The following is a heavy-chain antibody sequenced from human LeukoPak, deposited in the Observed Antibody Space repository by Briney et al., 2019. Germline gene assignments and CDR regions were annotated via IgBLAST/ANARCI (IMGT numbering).Heavy chain of an antibody. D-gene: IGHD1/OR15-1a*01. CDR2: IYYSGTT. CDR3: ARGGTIWTYY. V-gene: IGHV4-39*07. Sequence: SETLSLTCTVSGGSIGSSNYYWGWIRQPPGKGLEWVGSIYYSGTTYYNPSLNSRVTISVDTSKNQLYLKLTSVTGADMVVYYCARGGTIWTYYWGRGTLVTVSS. CDR1: GGSIGSSNYY. J-gene: IGHJ4*02.